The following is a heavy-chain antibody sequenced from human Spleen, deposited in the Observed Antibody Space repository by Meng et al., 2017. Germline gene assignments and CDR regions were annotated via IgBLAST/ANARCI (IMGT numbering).Heavy chain of an antibody. J-gene: IGHJ4*02. CDR3: ARGGTAAGKSYFDY. CDR2: INHSGST. V-gene: IGHV4-34*01. CDR1: GGSFSGYY. Sequence: GSLRLSCAVYGGSFSGYYWSWIRQPPGKGLEWIGEINHSGSTNYNPSLKSRVTISVDTSKNQFSLKLSSVTAADTAVYYCARGGTAAGKSYFDYWGQGTLVTVSS. D-gene: IGHD6-13*01.